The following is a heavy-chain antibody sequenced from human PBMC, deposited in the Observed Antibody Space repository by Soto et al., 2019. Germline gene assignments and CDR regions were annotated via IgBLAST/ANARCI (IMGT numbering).Heavy chain of an antibody. CDR3: ARGRSIAAAGLVDY. V-gene: IGHV1-69*13. CDR2: IIPIFGTA. D-gene: IGHD6-13*01. J-gene: IGHJ4*02. CDR1: GGTFSSYA. Sequence: SVKVSCKASGGTFSSYAISWVRQAPGQGLEWMGGIIPIFGTANYAQKFQGRVTITADESTSTAYMELSSLRPEDTAVYYCARGRSIAAAGLVDYWGQGTLVTVSS.